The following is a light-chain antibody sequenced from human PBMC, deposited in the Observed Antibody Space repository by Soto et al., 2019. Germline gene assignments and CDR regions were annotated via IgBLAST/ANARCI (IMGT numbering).Light chain of an antibody. CDR3: QQHETLIT. CDR2: GAF. CDR1: QSVSSY. J-gene: IGKJ5*01. Sequence: EVVMTQSPATLSVSPGERATLSCRASQSVSSYLAWYQQKPGQGPRLLIYGAFTRATGIPDRLSGSGSGTDFTLTISRLEPEDFAVYYCQQHETLITFGQGTRLEIK. V-gene: IGKV3D-15*01.